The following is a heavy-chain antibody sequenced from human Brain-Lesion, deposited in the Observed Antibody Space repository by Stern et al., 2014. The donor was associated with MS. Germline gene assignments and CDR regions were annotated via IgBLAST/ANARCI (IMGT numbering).Heavy chain of an antibody. J-gene: IGHJ5*02. D-gene: IGHD2-15*01. CDR2: LYYSGNT. CDR1: GGSVSSTSYA. Sequence: QVQLVESGPGLVKPSETLSLTCTVAGGSVSSTSYAWAWIRPPPGKGLAWIGTLYYSGNTSYSPSLKSRLTISLDTSKTQFSPWLRSGTAADTAVYYCAGEEDIRYCSGGSCTGNWFDPWGQGTLVTVSS. V-gene: IGHV4-39*01. CDR3: AGEEDIRYCSGGSCTGNWFDP.